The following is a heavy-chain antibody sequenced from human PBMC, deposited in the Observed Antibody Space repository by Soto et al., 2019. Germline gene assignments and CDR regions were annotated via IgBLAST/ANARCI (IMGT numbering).Heavy chain of an antibody. CDR1: GFTFSNYA. D-gene: IGHD6-19*01. CDR2: ISGSGGTT. Sequence: EVQLVESGGGLVQPGGSLRLSCAASGFTFSNYAMSWVRQAPGQGLDWVSAISGSGGTTYYAGSVKGRFTISRDNSKNTVFVQRSSLSAEDSAVYFYAEFFVEIGSNSDWSWSSNYWGQRTLVSVTS. V-gene: IGHV3-23*04. J-gene: IGHJ4*02. CDR3: AEFFVEIGSNSDWSWSSNY.